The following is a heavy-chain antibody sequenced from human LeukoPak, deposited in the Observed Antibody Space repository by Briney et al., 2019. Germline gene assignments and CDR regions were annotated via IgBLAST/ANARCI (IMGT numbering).Heavy chain of an antibody. J-gene: IGHJ4*02. CDR2: IYYTGTT. CDR3: ARHKIVDPFWSGYYYFDY. CDR1: GGSISGYY. V-gene: IGHV4-59*08. D-gene: IGHD3-3*01. Sequence: SETLSLTCTVSGGSISGYYWSWIRQPPGKGLDWIGYIYYTGTTDQNPSLKSRVTISVDTSKNQLSLKLNSVTAADTAVYYCARHKIVDPFWSGYYYFDYWGQGTLVTVSS.